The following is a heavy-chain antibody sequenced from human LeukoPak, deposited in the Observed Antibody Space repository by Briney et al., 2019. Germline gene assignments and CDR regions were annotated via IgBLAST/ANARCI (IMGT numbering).Heavy chain of an antibody. J-gene: IGHJ5*02. D-gene: IGHD3-3*01. V-gene: IGHV4-59*01. CDR2: IYYSGST. CDR1: GGSISSYY. CDR3: ARTLRFLEVWFDP. Sequence: NPSETLSLTCTVSGGSISSYYWSWIRQPPGKGLEWIGYIYYSGSTNYNPSLKSRVTISVDTSKNQFSLKLSSVTAADTAVYYCARTLRFLEVWFDPWGQGTLVTVSS.